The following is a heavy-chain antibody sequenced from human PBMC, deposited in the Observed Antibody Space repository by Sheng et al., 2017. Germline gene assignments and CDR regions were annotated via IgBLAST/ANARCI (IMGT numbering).Heavy chain of an antibody. Sequence: EVQLLESGGGLVQPGGSLRLSCAASGFTFSSYAMSWVRQAPGKGLEWVSAISGSGGSTYYADSVKGRFTISRDNSKNTLYLQMNSLRAEDTAVYYCAKLTGPIAVAGTGLDYWGQGTLVTVSS. J-gene: IGHJ4*02. CDR3: AKLTGPIAVAGTGLDY. CDR1: GFTFSSYA. CDR2: ISGSGGST. D-gene: IGHD6-19*01. V-gene: IGHV3-23*01.